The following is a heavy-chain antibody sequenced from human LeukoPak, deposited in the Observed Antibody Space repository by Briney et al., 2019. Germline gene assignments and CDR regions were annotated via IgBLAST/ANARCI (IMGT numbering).Heavy chain of an antibody. CDR2: VDPEDGET. V-gene: IGHV1-69-2*01. Sequence: ASVKVSCKVAGYTFTDYYMHWVQQAPGKGLEWMGLVDPEDGETIYAEKFQGRVTITADTSTDTAYMELSSLRSEDTAVYYCATSLSSSGWFDYWGQGTLVTVSS. CDR3: ATSLSSSGWFDY. D-gene: IGHD6-19*01. CDR1: GYTFTDYY. J-gene: IGHJ4*02.